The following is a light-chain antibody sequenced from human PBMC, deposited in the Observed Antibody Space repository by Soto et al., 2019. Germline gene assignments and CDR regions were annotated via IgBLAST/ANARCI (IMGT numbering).Light chain of an antibody. V-gene: IGLV2-14*01. CDR1: SSDVGGYNY. J-gene: IGLJ1*01. CDR3: SSYTSSSTL. CDR2: AVT. Sequence: QSVLTQPASVSGSPGQSITISCTGTSSDVGGYNYVSWYQQHPGKAPKLMIYAVTDRPSGVSSRFSGSKSGNTASLTISGLQAEDDADYYCSSYTSSSTLFGPGTKVTVL.